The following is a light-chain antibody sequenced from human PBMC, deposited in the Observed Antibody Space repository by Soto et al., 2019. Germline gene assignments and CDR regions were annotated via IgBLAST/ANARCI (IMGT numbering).Light chain of an antibody. CDR3: QQYNYWPT. V-gene: IGKV3-15*01. Sequence: EIVMTQSPATLSVSPGERATLSCRASQSVSSNLAWYQQKPGQALRLLIYGASTRATGIPARFSGSGSGTEFTLTITSLQSEDFAVYYCQQYNYWPTFGQGTKVDIK. CDR1: QSVSSN. CDR2: GAS. J-gene: IGKJ1*01.